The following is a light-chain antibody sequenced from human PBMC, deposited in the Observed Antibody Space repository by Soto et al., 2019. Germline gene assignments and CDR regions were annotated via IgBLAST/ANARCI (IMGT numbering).Light chain of an antibody. J-gene: IGLJ2*01. V-gene: IGLV1-40*01. CDR1: GSNIGTGYD. Sequence: QSVLTQPPSVSGAPGQRVSISCTGSGSNIGTGYDVHWYQQLPGTAPKVLIYGSTNRPSGVPDRFSGSKSGTSASLAITGLQAEDEADYYCQSYDITLSGKVFGGGTQLTVL. CDR2: GST. CDR3: QSYDITLSGKV.